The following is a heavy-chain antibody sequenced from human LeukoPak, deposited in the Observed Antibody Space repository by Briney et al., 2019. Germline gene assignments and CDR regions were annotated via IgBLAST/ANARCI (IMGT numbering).Heavy chain of an antibody. CDR1: GFTFSSYG. CDR3: AKEPLETVTTGYFQH. V-gene: IGHV3-30*02. CDR2: IRYDGSNK. Sequence: GGSLRLSCAASGFTFSSYGMHWVRQAPGKGLEWVAFIRYDGSNKYYADSVKGRFTISRDNSKNTLYLQMNSLRAGDTAVYYCAKEPLETVTTGYFQHWGQGTLVTVSS. J-gene: IGHJ1*01. D-gene: IGHD4-17*01.